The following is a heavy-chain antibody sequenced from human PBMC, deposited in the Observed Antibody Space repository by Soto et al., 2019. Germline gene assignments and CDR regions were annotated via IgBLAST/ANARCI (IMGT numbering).Heavy chain of an antibody. V-gene: IGHV3-30*18. CDR3: AKVSSDRGYYYFAMDV. CDR2: ISYDGSEG. CDR1: GFTFSRYG. D-gene: IGHD3-10*01. J-gene: IGHJ6*02. Sequence: QVQLVESGGGVVQPGRSLRLSCAASGFTFSRYGVHWVRQAPGKGLEWLAGISYDGSEGYYVDSVKGRFTISRDNYKNTLYQQMNSLRVEDTAVYYCAKVSSDRGYYYFAMDVWGQETTVTVSS.